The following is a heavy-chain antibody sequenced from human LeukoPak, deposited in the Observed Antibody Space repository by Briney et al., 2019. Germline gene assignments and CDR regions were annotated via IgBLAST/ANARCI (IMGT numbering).Heavy chain of an antibody. CDR2: ISSSSGYI. Sequence: PGGSLRLSCAASGFTFSSYSMNWVRQAPGKGLEWVSPISSSSGYIYYADSVKGRFTISRDNAKNSLYLQMNSLRAEDTAVYYCARGDPYFGSSSSKVDYWGQGTLVTVSS. D-gene: IGHD6-13*01. J-gene: IGHJ4*02. CDR1: GFTFSSYS. V-gene: IGHV3-21*01. CDR3: ARGDPYFGSSSSKVDY.